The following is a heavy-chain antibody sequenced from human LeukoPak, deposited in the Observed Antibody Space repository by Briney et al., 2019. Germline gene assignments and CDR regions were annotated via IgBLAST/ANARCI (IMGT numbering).Heavy chain of an antibody. CDR1: GFTFSSYS. CDR2: ISSSSSYI. V-gene: IGHV3-21*01. Sequence: PGGSLRLSCAASGFTFSSYSMNWVRQAPGKGLEWVSSISSSSSYIYYADSVKGRFTISRDNAKNSLYPQMNSLRAEDTAVYYCARDHQAKISMIVVYAFDIWGQGTMVTVSS. D-gene: IGHD3-22*01. J-gene: IGHJ3*02. CDR3: ARDHQAKISMIVVYAFDI.